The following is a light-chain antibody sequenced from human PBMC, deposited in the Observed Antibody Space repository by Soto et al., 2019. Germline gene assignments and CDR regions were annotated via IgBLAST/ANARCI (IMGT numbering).Light chain of an antibody. V-gene: IGLV2-14*01. CDR2: EVS. CDR1: SSDVGGYNY. Sequence: QSALTQPASVSGSPGQSITISCTGTSSDVGGYNYVSWYQQHPGKAPKLIIYEVSHRPSGVSNRFSGSKSGNTASLTISGLQAEDEADYYCSSYTTNSRLFGTGTKLTVI. CDR3: SSYTTNSRL. J-gene: IGLJ1*01.